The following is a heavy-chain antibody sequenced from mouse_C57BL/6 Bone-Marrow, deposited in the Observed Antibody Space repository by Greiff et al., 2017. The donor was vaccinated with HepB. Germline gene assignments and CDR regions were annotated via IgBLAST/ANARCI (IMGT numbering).Heavy chain of an antibody. D-gene: IGHD1-1*01. CDR1: GFSLTSYG. V-gene: IGHV2-5*01. CDR3: AKGYYGSSYGYFDV. Sequence: QVQLQQSGPGLVQPSQSLSITCTVSGFSLTSYGVHWVRQSPGKGLEWLGVIWRGGSTDYNAAFMSRLSITKDNSKSQVFFKMNSLQADDTAIYYCAKGYYGSSYGYFDVWGTGTTVTVSS. J-gene: IGHJ1*03. CDR2: IWRGGST.